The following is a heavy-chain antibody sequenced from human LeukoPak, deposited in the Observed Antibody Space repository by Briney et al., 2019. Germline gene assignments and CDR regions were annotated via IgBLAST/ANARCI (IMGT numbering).Heavy chain of an antibody. CDR3: ARPSPYCGGDCPLGY. Sequence: GASVKVSCKASGGTFSSYAISWVRQAPGQGLEWMGGIIPIFGTANYAQKFQGRVTITTDESTSTAYMELSSLRSEDTAVYYCARPSPYCGGDCPLGYWGQGTLVTVSS. CDR1: GGTFSSYA. J-gene: IGHJ4*02. V-gene: IGHV1-69*05. CDR2: IIPIFGTA. D-gene: IGHD2-21*01.